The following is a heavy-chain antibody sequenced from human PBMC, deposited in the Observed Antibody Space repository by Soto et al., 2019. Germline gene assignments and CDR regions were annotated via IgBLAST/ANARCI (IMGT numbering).Heavy chain of an antibody. CDR2: IKSTIDGGTT. CDR1: GFPFPNAW. J-gene: IGHJ4*01. D-gene: IGHD3-22*01. Sequence: GGSLRLSCAASGFPFPNAWMNWVRQAPGKGLGWVGRIKSTIDGGTTDYAEPVKGRFAISRDDSNNMVYLQMNSLKIEDTAVYYCTTDSYSTIIIVRFDYWGHGTLVTVSS. V-gene: IGHV3-15*07. CDR3: TTDSYSTIIIVRFDY.